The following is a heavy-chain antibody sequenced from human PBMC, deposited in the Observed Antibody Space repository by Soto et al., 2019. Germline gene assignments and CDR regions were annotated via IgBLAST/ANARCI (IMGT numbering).Heavy chain of an antibody. CDR2: IKSKTDGGTT. CDR3: THDYGDYRYYFDY. Sequence: NPGGSLRLSCAASGFTFTYAWMSWVRQAPGMGPEWVGRIKSKTDGGTTDYGAPVKGRFTISRDDSKSTLYLQMTGLRTEDTAVYFCTHDYGDYRYYFDYWGQGTLVTVSS. V-gene: IGHV3-15*01. CDR1: GFTFTYAW. D-gene: IGHD4-17*01. J-gene: IGHJ4*02.